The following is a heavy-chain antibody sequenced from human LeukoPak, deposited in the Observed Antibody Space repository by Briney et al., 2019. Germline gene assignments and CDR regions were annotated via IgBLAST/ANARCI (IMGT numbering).Heavy chain of an antibody. CDR3: ARGRLYDSSGYLDY. Sequence: ASVKVSCKASGYTFTSYDINWVRQATGQGLEWMGWMNPNSGNTGYAQKFQGRVTMTRNTSISTAYMELSSLRSDDTAVYYCARGRLYDSSGYLDYWGQGTLVTVSS. V-gene: IGHV1-8*01. CDR1: GYTFTSYD. D-gene: IGHD3-22*01. CDR2: MNPNSGNT. J-gene: IGHJ4*02.